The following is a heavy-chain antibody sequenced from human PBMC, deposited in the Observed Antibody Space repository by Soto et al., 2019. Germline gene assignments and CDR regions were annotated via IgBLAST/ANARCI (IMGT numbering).Heavy chain of an antibody. CDR2: IIPVFGTP. CDR3: AGGSFGVMITLDF. CDR1: GGTFSNYA. J-gene: IGHJ4*02. D-gene: IGHD3-3*01. Sequence: QVQLVQSGAEVKKPGSSVKVSCKASGGTFSNYAISWVRQDPGQGLEWMGGIIPVFGTPKYAQKFLGRVTITADPSTNTVYMELSSLRSDDTAMYYCAGGSFGVMITLDFWGQGTLVTVSS. V-gene: IGHV1-69*01.